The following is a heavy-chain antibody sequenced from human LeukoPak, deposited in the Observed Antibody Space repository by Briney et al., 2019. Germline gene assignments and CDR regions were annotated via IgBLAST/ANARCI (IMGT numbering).Heavy chain of an antibody. J-gene: IGHJ3*02. CDR1: GYSFTSYW. D-gene: IGHD2-2*01. CDR3: ARRGDIVVVPAAASGAFDI. Sequence: GGSLEISCKGSGYSFTSYWIGWGRQLPGKGLEGMGIIYPGDSDTRYSPSFQGQVTISADKSISTAYLQWSSLKASDTAMYYCARRGDIVVVPAAASGAFDIWGQGTMVTVSS. CDR2: IYPGDSDT. V-gene: IGHV5-51*01.